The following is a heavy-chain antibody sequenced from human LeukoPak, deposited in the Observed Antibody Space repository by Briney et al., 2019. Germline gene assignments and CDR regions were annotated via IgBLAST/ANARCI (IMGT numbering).Heavy chain of an antibody. CDR1: GFAFSRYA. V-gene: IGHV3-23*01. CDR3: ASAVVKLNYFDY. D-gene: IGHD4-23*01. J-gene: IGHJ4*02. CDR2: ISDSGGIT. Sequence: GGSLRLSCAGAGFAFSRYAMSWVRQAPGKGLEWVSSISDSGGITYHADSVKGRFTISRDNSKNTLYLQMNSLSAEDTAVYFCASAVVKLNYFDYWGPGTLVTVSS.